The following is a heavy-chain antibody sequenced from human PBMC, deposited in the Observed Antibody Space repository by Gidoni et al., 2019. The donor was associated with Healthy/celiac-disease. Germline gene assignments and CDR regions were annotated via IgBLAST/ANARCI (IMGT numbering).Heavy chain of an antibody. CDR1: GGSFSGYY. D-gene: IGHD6-13*01. CDR3: ARERDSSSWSHLPYYYYYGMDV. CDR2: IHHSGST. Sequence: QVQLQQWGAGLLKPSGTLSLTCAVYGGSFSGYYWSWIRQPPGKGLEWIGEIHHSGSTNYNPSLKSRVTISVDTSKNQFSLKLSSVTAADTAVYYCARERDSSSWSHLPYYYYYGMDVWGQGTTVTVSS. V-gene: IGHV4-34*01. J-gene: IGHJ6*02.